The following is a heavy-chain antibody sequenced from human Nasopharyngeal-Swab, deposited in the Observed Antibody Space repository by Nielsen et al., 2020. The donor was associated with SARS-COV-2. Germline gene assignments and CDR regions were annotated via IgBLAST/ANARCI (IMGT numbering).Heavy chain of an antibody. CDR1: GFAVTTNH. CDR2: IYSGGIT. J-gene: IGHJ4*02. Sequence: GGSLRLSCAASGFAVTTNHITWVRQAPGRGLEWISVIYSGGITYYADSVKGRFTISRDNFGSTISLQMNSLRGEDTAVYYCARGYRFGDYWGQGSLVTVSS. D-gene: IGHD5-18*01. V-gene: IGHV3-66*01. CDR3: ARGYRFGDY.